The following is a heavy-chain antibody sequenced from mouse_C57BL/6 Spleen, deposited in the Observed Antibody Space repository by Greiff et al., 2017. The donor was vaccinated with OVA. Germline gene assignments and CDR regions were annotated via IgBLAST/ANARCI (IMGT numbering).Heavy chain of an antibody. CDR1: GYTFTSYW. D-gene: IGHD1-1*01. CDR3: ASPYGSSYGFAY. J-gene: IGHJ3*01. Sequence: QVQLKQPGTELVKPGASVKLSCKASGYTFTSYWMHWVKQRPGQGLEWIGNINPSNGGTNYNEKFKSKGTLTVGKSSSTSYMQLSSLTSEDAAVYYCASPYGSSYGFAYWGQGTLVTVSA. V-gene: IGHV1-53*01. CDR2: INPSNGGT.